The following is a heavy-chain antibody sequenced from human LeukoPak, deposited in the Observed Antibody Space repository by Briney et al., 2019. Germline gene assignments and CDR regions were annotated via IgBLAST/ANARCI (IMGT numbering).Heavy chain of an antibody. CDR1: GFTFSSHS. D-gene: IGHD6-19*01. Sequence: GGSLRLSCAASGFTFSSHSMSWVRQAPGKGLEWVACISSDSNDVFYADSVRGRFTISRDNAKNSLYLQVNSLRAEDTAVYHCARDNSGWGYFDHWGQGTLVTVSS. V-gene: IGHV3-21*06. CDR2: ISSDSNDV. CDR3: ARDNSGWGYFDH. J-gene: IGHJ4*02.